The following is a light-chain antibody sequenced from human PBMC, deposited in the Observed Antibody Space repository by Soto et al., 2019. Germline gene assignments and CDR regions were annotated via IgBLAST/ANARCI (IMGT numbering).Light chain of an antibody. J-gene: IGLJ1*01. CDR3: AAWDDSLNGPNYV. CDR1: SSNIGSNT. V-gene: IGLV1-44*01. Sequence: QSVLTQPPSASGTPGQRVTISCSGSSSNIGSNTVNWYQQLPGTAPKLLIYRNNQRPSGVPDRFSGSKSGTSASLAISGLQSEDEADYYCAAWDDSLNGPNYVFGTGTKVTVL. CDR2: RNN.